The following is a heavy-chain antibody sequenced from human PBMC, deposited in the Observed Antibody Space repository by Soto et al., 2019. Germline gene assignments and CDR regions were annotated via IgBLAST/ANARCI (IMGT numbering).Heavy chain of an antibody. Sequence: PSETLSLTCTVSGGSISSYYWSWIRQPPGKGLEWIGYIYYSGSTNYNPSLKSRVTISVDTSKNQFSLKLSSVTAADTAVYYCARGLFGVVIFRYYYMDVWGKGTTVTVSS. CDR2: IYYSGST. J-gene: IGHJ6*03. CDR1: GGSISSYY. D-gene: IGHD3-3*01. V-gene: IGHV4-59*01. CDR3: ARGLFGVVIFRYYYMDV.